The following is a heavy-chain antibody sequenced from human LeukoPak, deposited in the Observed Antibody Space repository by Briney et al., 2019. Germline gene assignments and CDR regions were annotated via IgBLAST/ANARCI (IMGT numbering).Heavy chain of an antibody. CDR1: GYTFTSYG. CDR3: ASGSSGYPRYFDY. CDR2: INAGNGNT. J-gene: IGHJ4*02. Sequence: ASVKVSCKASGYTFTSYGISWVRQAPGQGLEWMGWINAGNGNTKYSQKFQGRVTITRDTSASTAYMELSSLRSEDTAVYYCASGSSGYPRYFDYWGQGTLVTVSS. V-gene: IGHV1-3*01. D-gene: IGHD3-22*01.